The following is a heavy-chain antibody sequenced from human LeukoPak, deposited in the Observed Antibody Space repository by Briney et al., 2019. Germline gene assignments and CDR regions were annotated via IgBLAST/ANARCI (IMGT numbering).Heavy chain of an antibody. Sequence: ASVKVSCKASGYTFTVYFIHWVRQAPGQGLECMGRINPNSGATDYAQKFQGRVTMTRDTSISTAYMEPSSLKSDDTAVYYCAKIGSSHDFDYWGQGTLITVSS. CDR3: AKIGSSHDFDY. J-gene: IGHJ4*02. D-gene: IGHD1-26*01. CDR2: INPNSGAT. V-gene: IGHV1-2*06. CDR1: GYTFTVYF.